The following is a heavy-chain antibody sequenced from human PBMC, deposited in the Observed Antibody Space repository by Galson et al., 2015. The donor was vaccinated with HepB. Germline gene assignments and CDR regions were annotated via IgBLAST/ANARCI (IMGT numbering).Heavy chain of an antibody. CDR2: IWYDGSNK. J-gene: IGHJ6*03. Sequence: SLRLSCAASGFTFSSYGMHWVRQTPGKGLEWVAVIWYDGSNKYYADSVKGRFTISRDNSKNTLYLQMNSLRAEDTAVYYCARDAYYSNYTHYYYYYMDVWGKGTTVTVSS. V-gene: IGHV3-33*01. CDR1: GFTFSSYG. CDR3: ARDAYYSNYTHYYYYYMDV. D-gene: IGHD4-11*01.